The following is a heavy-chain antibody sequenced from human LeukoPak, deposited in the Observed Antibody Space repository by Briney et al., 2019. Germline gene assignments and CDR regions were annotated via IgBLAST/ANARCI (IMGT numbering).Heavy chain of an antibody. CDR2: ISADSGNT. CDR1: GYSFPFYG. CDR3: QRITIFGVVFDFDY. V-gene: IGHV1-18*01. Sequence: ASVKVSCKACGYSFPFYGINWVRQAPGQGLEWMGWISADSGNTNYAQKFKGRATMTTDSATNTAYMELRSLRSDDTAVYYCQRITIFGVVFDFDYWGPGSLVTVSS. J-gene: IGHJ4*02. D-gene: IGHD3-3*01.